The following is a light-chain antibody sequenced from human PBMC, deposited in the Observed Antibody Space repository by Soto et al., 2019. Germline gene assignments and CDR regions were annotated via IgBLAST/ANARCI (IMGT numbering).Light chain of an antibody. CDR1: SSDVGGYNY. CDR3: SSYTSSSTAV. J-gene: IGLJ3*02. CDR2: DVS. V-gene: IGLV2-14*03. Sequence: QSALTQPASVSGSPGQSITISCTGTSSDVGGYNYVSWYQHHPGKAPKLMIYDVSTRPSGVSNRFSGSKSGNTASLTISGFQAEDEADYYCSSYTSSSTAVFGGGTKLTVL.